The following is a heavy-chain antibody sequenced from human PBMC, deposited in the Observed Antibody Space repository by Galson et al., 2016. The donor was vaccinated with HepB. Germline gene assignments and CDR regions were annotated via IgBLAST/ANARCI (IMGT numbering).Heavy chain of an antibody. Sequence: SVKVSCKASGHTFAGYYIHWVRQAPGQRLEWMGWINAGSGHTKYSQKFQGRVTITRDTSANTAYMVLSSLRSEDTTVYYCARDLGVPGSPLDNWGQGTLVTVSS. V-gene: IGHV1-3*01. D-gene: IGHD6-19*01. CDR3: ARDLGVPGSPLDN. CDR2: INAGSGHT. CDR1: GHTFAGYY. J-gene: IGHJ4*02.